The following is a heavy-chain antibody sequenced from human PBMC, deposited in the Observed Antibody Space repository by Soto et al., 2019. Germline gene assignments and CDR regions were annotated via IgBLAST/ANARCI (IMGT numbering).Heavy chain of an antibody. CDR3: EKGFRYFDWLFTTFDY. J-gene: IGHJ4*02. V-gene: IGHV3-9*01. D-gene: IGHD3-9*01. CDR1: GFTFDDYA. Sequence: EVQLVESGGGLVQPGRSLRLSCAASGFTFDDYAMHWVRQAPGKGLEWVSGISWNSGSIGYADSVKGRFTISRDNAKNSLYLQMNSLRAEDTALYYWEKGFRYFDWLFTTFDYWAKETLVPVSP. CDR2: ISWNSGSI.